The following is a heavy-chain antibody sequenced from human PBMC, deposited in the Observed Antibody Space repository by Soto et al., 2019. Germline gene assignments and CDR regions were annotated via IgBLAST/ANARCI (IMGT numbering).Heavy chain of an antibody. D-gene: IGHD3-3*01. CDR3: AGEGALATFGVV. J-gene: IGHJ4*02. CDR2: LYYGGSA. CDR1: GGSIRSYY. Sequence: QVQLQESGPGLVKSSETLSLTCTVSGGSIRSYYWTWIRQPPGRGLEWIGHLYYGGSANYNPSLKSRVTISMDTSKNQFSLRLPSVTAADTAVYYCAGEGALATFGVVWGQGTRVTVSS. V-gene: IGHV4-59*01.